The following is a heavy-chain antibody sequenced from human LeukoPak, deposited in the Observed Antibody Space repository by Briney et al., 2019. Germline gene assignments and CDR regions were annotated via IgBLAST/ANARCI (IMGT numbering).Heavy chain of an antibody. Sequence: GRSLRLSCAASGFTFSSYAMHWVRQAPGKGLEWVAVISYDGSNKYYADSVKGRFTISRDSSNNTLYLQMNSLRAEDTAVYYCARVGTVTTFFDYWGQGTLVTVSS. CDR3: ARVGTVTTFFDY. J-gene: IGHJ4*02. CDR1: GFTFSSYA. V-gene: IGHV3-30*04. D-gene: IGHD4-17*01. CDR2: ISYDGSNK.